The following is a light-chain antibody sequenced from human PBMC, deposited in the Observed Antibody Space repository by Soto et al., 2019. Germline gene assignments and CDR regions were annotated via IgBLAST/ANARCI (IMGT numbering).Light chain of an antibody. CDR2: GAS. V-gene: IGKV3-20*01. CDR3: QQYVSWT. J-gene: IGKJ1*01. Sequence: EIVLTQSPGTLSLSPGERATLSCRASQSISTSHLAWYQQKPGQAPRLLIYGASSRATGIPDRFSGSGSGTDFTLTISRLEPEDSAIDYCQQYVSWTFGQGTKVEIK. CDR1: QSISTSH.